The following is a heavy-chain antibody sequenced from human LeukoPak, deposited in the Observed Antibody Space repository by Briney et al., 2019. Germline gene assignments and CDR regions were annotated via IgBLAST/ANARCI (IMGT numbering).Heavy chain of an antibody. J-gene: IGHJ4*02. V-gene: IGHV4-59*12. Sequence: PSETLSLTCSLSGGSITNYYWSWIRQPPGKGLEWIAWIYSSGNTDYNPSLKSRVTISIDTSKNQFSVKLSSVTAADTAVYYCARTGPEKDYWGQGTLVAVSS. CDR1: GGSITNYY. CDR2: IYSSGNT. CDR3: ARTGPEKDY. D-gene: IGHD1-1*01.